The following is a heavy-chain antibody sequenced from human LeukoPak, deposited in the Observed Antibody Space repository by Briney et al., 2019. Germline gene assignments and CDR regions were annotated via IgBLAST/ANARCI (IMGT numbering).Heavy chain of an antibody. Sequence: RPGGSLRLSCAASGFTFSAYWMHWVRQVPGKGLVWVSRINDDGRYTVYADSVKGRFTISRDNAKNSLYLQMNSLRAEDTALYYCAKGLQWSGSYGFDPWGQGTLVTVSS. V-gene: IGHV3-74*01. CDR2: INDDGRYT. CDR3: AKGLQWSGSYGFDP. J-gene: IGHJ5*02. D-gene: IGHD1-26*01. CDR1: GFTFSAYW.